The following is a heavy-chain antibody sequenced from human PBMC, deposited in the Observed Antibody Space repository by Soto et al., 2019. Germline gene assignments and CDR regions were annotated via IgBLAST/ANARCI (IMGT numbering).Heavy chain of an antibody. CDR3: ARGILTGYGPLMGHYYYYYGMDV. Sequence: QVQLVQSGAEVKKPGSSVKVSCKASGGTFSSYAISWVRQAPGQGLEWMGGIIPIFGTANYAQKFQGRVTITADKSTSTAYMELSSLRSEDTAVYYCARGILTGYGPLMGHYYYYYGMDVWGQGTTVTVSS. CDR1: GGTFSSYA. D-gene: IGHD3-9*01. J-gene: IGHJ6*02. CDR2: IIPIFGTA. V-gene: IGHV1-69*06.